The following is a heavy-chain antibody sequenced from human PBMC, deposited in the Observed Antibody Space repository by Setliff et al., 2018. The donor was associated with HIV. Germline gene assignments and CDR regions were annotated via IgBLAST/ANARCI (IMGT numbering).Heavy chain of an antibody. CDR2: IYYSGST. J-gene: IGHJ6*03. Sequence: SETLSLTCTVSGGSISSRTYYWGWIRQPPGKGLEWIGTIYYSGSTYYNPSLKSRVTISVDTSKNQFSLKLSSVTAAETAVYYCNIYYYYYMDVWGKGTTVTVSS. CDR3: NIYYYYYMDV. CDR1: GGSISSRTYY. V-gene: IGHV4-39*07.